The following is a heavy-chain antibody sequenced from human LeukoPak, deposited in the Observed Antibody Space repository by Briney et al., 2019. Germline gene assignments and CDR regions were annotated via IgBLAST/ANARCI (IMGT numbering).Heavy chain of an antibody. J-gene: IGHJ4*02. CDR3: ARDYIPWFGREYYFDY. V-gene: IGHV1-18*01. CDR1: GYTFTSYG. CDR2: ISAYNGNT. Sequence: ASVKVSCKASGYTFTSYGISWVRQAPGQGLEWMGWISAYNGNTNYAQKLQGRVTMTTDTSTSTAYMELRSLRSDDTAVYYCARDYIPWFGREYYFDYWGQGTLVTVSS. D-gene: IGHD3-10*01.